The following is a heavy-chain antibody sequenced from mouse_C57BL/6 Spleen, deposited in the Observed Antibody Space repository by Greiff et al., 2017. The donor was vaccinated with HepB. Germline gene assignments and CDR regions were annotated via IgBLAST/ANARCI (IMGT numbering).Heavy chain of an antibody. D-gene: IGHD1-1*01. CDR3: AQERGDPTGAMDY. CDR1: GYTFTSYG. Sequence: VQLQQSGAELARPGASVKLSCKASGYTFTSYGISWVKQRTGQGLEWIGEIYPRSGNTYYNEKFKGKATLTADKSSSTAYMELRSLTSEDSAVYFDAQERGDPTGAMDYWGQGTSVTVSS. CDR2: IYPRSGNT. V-gene: IGHV1-81*01. J-gene: IGHJ4*01.